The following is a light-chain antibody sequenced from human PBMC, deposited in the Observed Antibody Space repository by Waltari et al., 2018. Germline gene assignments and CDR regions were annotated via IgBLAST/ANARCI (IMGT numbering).Light chain of an antibody. J-gene: IGLJ1*01. CDR2: NND. Sequence: QSVLTQPPSASATPGQRVTISCSGSYSNVGNDNVYWYQQLPGTAPRLLIYNNDVRPSGVSDRFSGSKSGTSAFLALSGLRSEDEADYYCAAWDGSLSGYVFGIGTKVTVL. V-gene: IGLV1-47*01. CDR1: YSNVGNDN. CDR3: AAWDGSLSGYV.